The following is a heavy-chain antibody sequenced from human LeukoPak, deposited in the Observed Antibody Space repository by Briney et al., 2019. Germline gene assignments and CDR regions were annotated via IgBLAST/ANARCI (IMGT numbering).Heavy chain of an antibody. CDR3: ARGVTMVRGYNWFDP. V-gene: IGHV4-59*01. CDR1: GGSISSYY. Sequence: SETLSLTCTVSGGSISSYYWSWIRQPPGKGLEYIGYMYYSGSTYHNPSLKSRVTMSVDTPKNQFSLKLSSVTAADTAVYYCARGVTMVRGYNWFDPWGQGTLVTVSS. D-gene: IGHD3-10*01. CDR2: MYYSGST. J-gene: IGHJ5*02.